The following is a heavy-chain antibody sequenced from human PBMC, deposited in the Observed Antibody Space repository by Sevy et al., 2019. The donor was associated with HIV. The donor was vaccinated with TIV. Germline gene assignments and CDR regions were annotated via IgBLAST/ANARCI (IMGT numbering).Heavy chain of an antibody. J-gene: IGHJ4*02. D-gene: IGHD6-19*01. V-gene: IGHV1-2*06. CDR3: ARGGGYSSGWWTFDY. Sequence: ASVKVSCKASGYFFTGYYLHWVRQTPGQGLEWMGRINPNSGGTNYAQNFQGRVTMTRDTSIRPAYMELSRLRSDDTAVYYCARGGGYSSGWWTFDYWGQGTLVTVSS. CDR1: GYFFTGYY. CDR2: INPNSGGT.